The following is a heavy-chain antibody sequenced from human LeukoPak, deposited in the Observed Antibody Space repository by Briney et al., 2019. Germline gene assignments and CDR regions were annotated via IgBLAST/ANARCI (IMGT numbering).Heavy chain of an antibody. CDR3: AKYCRGSSDSYWDY. Sequence: PGGSLRLSCAASGFTFSSYAMSWVRQAPEKGLEWVSAISGSGGSTYYADSVKGRFTISRDNSKNTLYLQMNSLRAEDTAVYYCAKYCRGSSDSYWDYWGQGTLVTVSS. CDR1: GFTFSSYA. CDR2: ISGSGGST. J-gene: IGHJ4*02. V-gene: IGHV3-23*01. D-gene: IGHD5-18*01.